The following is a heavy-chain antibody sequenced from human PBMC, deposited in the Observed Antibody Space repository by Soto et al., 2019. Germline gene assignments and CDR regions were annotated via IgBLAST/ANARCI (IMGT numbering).Heavy chain of an antibody. D-gene: IGHD3-22*01. J-gene: IGHJ6*02. CDR2: IGTAGDT. CDR1: GCTFSSYD. Sequence: PGGPMRLSCAASGCTFSSYDMHWVRQATGKGLEWVSAIGTAGDTYYPGSVKGRFTISRENAKNSLYLQMNSLRAGDTAVYYCARGGSSGYYYLGYYYYYGMDVWGQGTTVTVSS. V-gene: IGHV3-13*04. CDR3: ARGGSSGYYYLGYYYYYGMDV.